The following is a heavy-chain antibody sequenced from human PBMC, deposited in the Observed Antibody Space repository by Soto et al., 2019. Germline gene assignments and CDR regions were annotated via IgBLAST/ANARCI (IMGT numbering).Heavy chain of an antibody. Sequence: QLQLQESGPGLVKPSETLSLPCAVSGGSISSSSYYWGWIRQPPGKGLEWIGIIYYSGSTYYNPSLESRITISVDTSKNQFSLKLSSVTAADTAVYYCARGGPVGTTVVTSDAFEIWGQGTMVTVSS. CDR2: IYYSGST. D-gene: IGHD4-17*01. J-gene: IGHJ3*02. V-gene: IGHV4-39*01. CDR1: GGSISSSSYY. CDR3: ARGGPVGTTVVTSDAFEI.